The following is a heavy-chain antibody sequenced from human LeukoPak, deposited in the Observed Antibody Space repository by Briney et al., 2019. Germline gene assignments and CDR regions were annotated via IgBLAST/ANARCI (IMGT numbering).Heavy chain of an antibody. J-gene: IGHJ4*02. D-gene: IGHD6-13*01. Sequence: GGSLRLSCAASGFTFDDYAMHWVRQAPGKGLEWVSGISWNSGSIGYADSVKGRFTISRDIAKNSLYLQMNSLRAEDTALYYCAKDIAAAGNFDYWGQGTLVTVSS. CDR2: ISWNSGSI. CDR1: GFTFDDYA. CDR3: AKDIAAAGNFDY. V-gene: IGHV3-9*01.